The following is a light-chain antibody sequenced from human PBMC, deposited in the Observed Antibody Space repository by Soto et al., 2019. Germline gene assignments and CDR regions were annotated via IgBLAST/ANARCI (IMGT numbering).Light chain of an antibody. CDR1: QSISSY. CDR2: AAS. J-gene: IGKJ1*01. Sequence: TKSPFSVSATIPDTVTITCRASQSISSYLNWYQQKPGKAPKLLIYAASSLQSGVPSRFSGSGSGTDFTLTISCLQPEDFATYYCQQCYSTPRTFGQGTKADIK. V-gene: IGKV1-39*01. CDR3: QQCYSTPRT.